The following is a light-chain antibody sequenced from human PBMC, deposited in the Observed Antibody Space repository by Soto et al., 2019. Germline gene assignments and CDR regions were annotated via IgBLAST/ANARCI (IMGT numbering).Light chain of an antibody. CDR1: QDISNF. CDR2: DVS. V-gene: IGKV1-33*01. CDR3: QQYDSYPLT. J-gene: IGKJ4*01. Sequence: DIQMTHCRSSLAACLGYIVTITCQASQDISNFLNWYHQTAGKAPRLLIYDVSSLQPGVPSRFSGSGSGTEFALTISSLQPDDFATYYCQQYDSYPLTFGGGTKVDIK.